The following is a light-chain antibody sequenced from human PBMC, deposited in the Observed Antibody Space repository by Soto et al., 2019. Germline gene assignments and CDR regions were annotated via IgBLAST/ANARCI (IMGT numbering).Light chain of an antibody. CDR3: QQSSKFLWT. CDR1: QSVSSY. J-gene: IGKJ1*01. V-gene: IGKV3-11*01. Sequence: EIVLTQSPATLSLSPGERATLSCRASQSVSSYLAWYQQKPGQAPRLLMYDTSNRAPGIPARFSGSGSGTDFTLTISSLEPEDFAVYFCQQSSKFLWTFGQGTKVDI. CDR2: DTS.